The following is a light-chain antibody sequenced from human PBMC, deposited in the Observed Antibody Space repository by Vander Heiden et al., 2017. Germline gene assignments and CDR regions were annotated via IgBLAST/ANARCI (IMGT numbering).Light chain of an antibody. CDR1: SLRSYH. CDR2: GKN. CDR3: NSRDSSGNPWV. J-gene: IGLJ3*02. V-gene: IGLV3-19*01. Sequence: SSELTQDPAVSVALGQTVRITCQGDSLRSYHASWYQQKPGQAPVLVIYGKNNRPSGIPDRFSGSSSGNTASLTITGAQAEDEADYYCNSRDSSGNPWVFGGGTKLTVL.